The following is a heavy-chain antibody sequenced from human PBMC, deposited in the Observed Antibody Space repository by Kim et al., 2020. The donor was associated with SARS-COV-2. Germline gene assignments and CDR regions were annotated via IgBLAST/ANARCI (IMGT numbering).Heavy chain of an antibody. J-gene: IGHJ4*02. V-gene: IGHV2-5*02. D-gene: IGHD3-10*01. CDR2: IYWDDDK. Sequence: SGPTLVNPTQTLTLTCTFSGFSLSTSGVGVGWIRQPPGKALEWLALIYWDDDKRYSPSLRSRLTITKDTSKNQVVLTMTNMDPVDTATYYCAHRSRGFAETYFDYWGQGTLVNVSS. CDR1: GFSLSTSGVG. CDR3: AHRSRGFAETYFDY.